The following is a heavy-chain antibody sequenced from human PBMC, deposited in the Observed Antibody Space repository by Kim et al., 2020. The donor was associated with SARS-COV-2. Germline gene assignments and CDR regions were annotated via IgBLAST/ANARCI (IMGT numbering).Heavy chain of an antibody. V-gene: IGHV4-34*01. CDR1: GGSFSGYY. D-gene: IGHD3-22*01. Sequence: SETLSLTCAVYGGSFSGYYWSWIRQPPGKGLEWIGEINHSGSTNYNPSRKSRVTISVDTSKNQFSLKLSSVTAADTAVYYCARGVSGITMIVVVKPYYYYGMDVWGQGTTVTVSS. CDR3: ARGVSGITMIVVVKPYYYYGMDV. CDR2: INHSGST. J-gene: IGHJ6*02.